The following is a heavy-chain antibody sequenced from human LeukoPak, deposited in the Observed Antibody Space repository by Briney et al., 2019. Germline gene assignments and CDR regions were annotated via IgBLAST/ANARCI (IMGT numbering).Heavy chain of an antibody. D-gene: IGHD2-21*02. V-gene: IGHV3-48*03. CDR2: ISDIGTTQ. Sequence: GGSLRLSCAASVFTFSSYELNWVRQAPGKGLEWVSYISDIGTTQHYADSVKGRFTISRDNAKNSLYLQMNSLTAEATAVYYCARDRSKVTAYDDTLDIWGQGTMVIVSS. CDR3: ARDRSKVTAYDDTLDI. J-gene: IGHJ3*02. CDR1: VFTFSSYE.